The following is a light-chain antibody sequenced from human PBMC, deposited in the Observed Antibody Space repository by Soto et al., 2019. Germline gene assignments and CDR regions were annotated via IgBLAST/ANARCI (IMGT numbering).Light chain of an antibody. CDR3: SAWDDRLSVV. J-gene: IGLJ3*02. Sequence: QSVLTQPPSASGTPGQTVTISCSGSRTNIGTNYVYWYQQFPGTAPKLLIFGNNKRPSGVPERFSASKSGTSASLAIIGLRSEDEAEYYCSAWDDRLSVVFGGGTKLTVL. CDR2: GNN. V-gene: IGLV1-47*01. CDR1: RTNIGTNY.